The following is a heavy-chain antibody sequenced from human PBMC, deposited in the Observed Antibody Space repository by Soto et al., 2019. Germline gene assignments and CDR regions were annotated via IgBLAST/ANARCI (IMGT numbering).Heavy chain of an antibody. V-gene: IGHV3-66*01. CDR3: ARDQMDTAMVTVDY. D-gene: IGHD5-18*01. J-gene: IGHJ4*02. CDR2: IYSGGST. Sequence: EVQLVESRGGLVQPGGSLRLSCAASGFTVSSNYMSWVRQAPGKGLEWVSVIYSGGSTYYADSVKGRFTISRDNSKNTLYLQMNSLRAEDTAVYYCARDQMDTAMVTVDYWGQGTLVTVSS. CDR1: GFTVSSNY.